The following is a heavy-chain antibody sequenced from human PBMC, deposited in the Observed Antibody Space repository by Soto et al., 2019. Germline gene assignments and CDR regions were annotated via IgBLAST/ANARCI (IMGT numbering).Heavy chain of an antibody. J-gene: IGHJ4*02. V-gene: IGHV3-23*01. CDR3: SKGRLSFDF. CDR1: GFIFSNYA. CDR2: VSANADGT. Sequence: PVGSLRLSRAASGFIFSNYAMNWVRQAPGKGLEWVSFVSANADGTFYADSVKGRFSISRDNSKNTLYLQMNNLRAEDTAIYYCSKGRLSFDFWGQGTLVTVSS.